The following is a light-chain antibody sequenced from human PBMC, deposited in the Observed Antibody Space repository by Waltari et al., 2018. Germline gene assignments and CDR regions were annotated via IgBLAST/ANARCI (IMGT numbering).Light chain of an antibody. CDR1: MSNIGNNP. Sequence: QSVLPQPPSASGTPGQRVIISCSGTMSNIGNNPVNWYQQLPGTAPKVLIYNDNQRRRGLPDRFSVSTSGASGPLAMSGLRSDDEADYYCAARDDSLNVWVFGGGTKVTVL. J-gene: IGLJ3*02. CDR3: AARDDSLNVWV. CDR2: NDN. V-gene: IGLV1-44*01.